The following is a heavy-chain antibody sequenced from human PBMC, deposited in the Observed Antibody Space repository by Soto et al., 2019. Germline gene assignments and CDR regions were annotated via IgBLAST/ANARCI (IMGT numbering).Heavy chain of an antibody. J-gene: IGHJ6*02. CDR2: IYISGNT. Sequence: QVQLQESGPGLVKPSETLSLSCTVSGDSVSSYYWSWIRQLPGRGLEWIGYIYISGNTNYNPSLKSRVTISRDTSKNQFSLNLKSVNAADTAVYYWARGVLRYYRYGMDGWGQGTTVTVSS. CDR1: GDSVSSYY. CDR3: ARGVLRYYRYGMDG. V-gene: IGHV4-59*02. D-gene: IGHD3-10*01.